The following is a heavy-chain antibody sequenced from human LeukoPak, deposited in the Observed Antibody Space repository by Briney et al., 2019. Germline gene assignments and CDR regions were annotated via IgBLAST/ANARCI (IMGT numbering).Heavy chain of an antibody. J-gene: IGHJ4*02. Sequence: ASVKVSCKASGYTFTNYGITWVRQAPGQGLEWMGWMSPYNGNTNYAQKLQGRVTMTTDTSMNTAYMELRSLRSDDTAVYYCAREPRGGGYSFDYWGQGTLVTVSS. CDR2: MSPYNGNT. D-gene: IGHD5-12*01. CDR3: AREPRGGGYSFDY. CDR1: GYTFTNYG. V-gene: IGHV1-18*01.